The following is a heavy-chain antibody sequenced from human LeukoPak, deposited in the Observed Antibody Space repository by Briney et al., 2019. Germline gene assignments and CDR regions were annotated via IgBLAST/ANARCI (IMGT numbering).Heavy chain of an antibody. CDR2: ISGSGGST. V-gene: IGHV3-23*01. D-gene: IGHD2-2*01. J-gene: IGHJ4*02. CDR1: GFTFSSYA. Sequence: GGSLRLSCAASGFTFSSYAMSWVRQAPGKGLEWDSAISGSGGSTYYADSVKGRFTISRDNSKNTLYLQMNSLRAEDTAVYYCAKSLFVVVPAAVDFDYWGQGTLVTVSS. CDR3: AKSLFVVVPAAVDFDY.